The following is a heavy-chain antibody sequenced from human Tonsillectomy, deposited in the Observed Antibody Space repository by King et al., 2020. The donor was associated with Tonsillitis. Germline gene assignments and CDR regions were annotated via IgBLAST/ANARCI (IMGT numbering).Heavy chain of an antibody. CDR2: INPNGGST. CDR1: GYAFSSYY. CDR3: ARDAQYGANALTYHYYGMDV. D-gene: IGHD4-17*01. V-gene: IGHV1-46*01. Sequence: VQLVESGAGVWKPGASVKISCMASGYAFSSYYIHWVRQAPGQGLEWVGIINPNGGSTSYPQKFRGRVTMTRDTSTSTVYMELSSLTSEDTAVYYCARDAQYGANALTYHYYGMDVWGQGTTVTVSS. J-gene: IGHJ6*02.